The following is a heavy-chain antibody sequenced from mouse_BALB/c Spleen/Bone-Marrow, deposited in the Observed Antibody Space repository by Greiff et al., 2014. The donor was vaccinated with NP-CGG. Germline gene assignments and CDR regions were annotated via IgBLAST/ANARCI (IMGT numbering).Heavy chain of an antibody. V-gene: IGHV1S135*01. D-gene: IGHD2-12*01. Sequence: EVQLQQSGPELEKPGASVRISCKASGYSFTGYNINWVRRSNGKSLEWIGYIDPYSGGTSYYQRFKDRATLTVDKSSSTAYMQLKSLTSEDSAVYYCARSLLRRDALDYWGQGTSVTVSS. CDR3: ARSLLRRDALDY. J-gene: IGHJ4*01. CDR2: IDPYSGGT. CDR1: GYSFTGYN.